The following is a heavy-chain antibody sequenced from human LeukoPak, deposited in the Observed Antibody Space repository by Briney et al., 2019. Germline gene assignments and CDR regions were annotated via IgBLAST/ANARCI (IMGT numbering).Heavy chain of an antibody. Sequence: GGSLRLSCSASGFTFSSYGMHWVRQAPGKGLEWLAVIWYDGSNKYYADSVNGRFTISRDNSKNTLYLQMNSLRAEDTAVYYCAKDSYYYDSSGSFDYWGQGTLVTVSS. CDR2: IWYDGSNK. D-gene: IGHD3-22*01. V-gene: IGHV3-33*06. CDR1: GFTFSSYG. CDR3: AKDSYYYDSSGSFDY. J-gene: IGHJ4*02.